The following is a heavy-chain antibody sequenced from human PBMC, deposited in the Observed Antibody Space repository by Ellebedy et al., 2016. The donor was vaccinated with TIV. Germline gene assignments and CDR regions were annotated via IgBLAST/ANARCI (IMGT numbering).Heavy chain of an antibody. CDR2: ISSSGDTI. V-gene: IGHV3-48*02. CDR3: ATLDYGRIFYYYGLDA. CDR1: GFTLSRYN. Sequence: GESLKISCAASGFTLSRYNMNWVRQAPGKGLEWLSYISSSGDTIYYADSVKGRFTISRDDAKNPLYLQMNSLRDDDTAVYYCATLDYGRIFYYYGLDAWGQGTTVTVSS. D-gene: IGHD4-17*01. J-gene: IGHJ6*02.